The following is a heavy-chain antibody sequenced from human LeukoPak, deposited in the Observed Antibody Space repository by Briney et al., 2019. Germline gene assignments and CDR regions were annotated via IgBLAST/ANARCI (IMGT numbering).Heavy chain of an antibody. V-gene: IGHV2-5*02. CDR3: ARRRDDYYDSSGYTYAFDI. D-gene: IGHD3-22*01. J-gene: IGHJ3*02. CDR1: GFSLSTSGVG. CDR2: IYWDDDK. Sequence: SGPTLVNPTQTLTXTCTFSGFSLSTSGVGVGWIRQPPGKALEWLALIYWDDDKRYSPSLKSRLTITKDTSKNQVALRMTNMDPVDTATYYCARRRDDYYDSSGYTYAFDIWGQGTLVTVSS.